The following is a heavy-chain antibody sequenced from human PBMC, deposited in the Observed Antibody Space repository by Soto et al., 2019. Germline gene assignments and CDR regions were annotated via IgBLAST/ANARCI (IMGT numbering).Heavy chain of an antibody. CDR3: ARESENSSGWYYYYGMDV. Sequence: ASVKVSCKASGYTFTGYYMHWVRQAPGQGLEWMGWINPNSGGTNYAQKFRGWVTMTRDTSISTAYMELSRLRSDDTAVYYCARESENSSGWYYYYGMDVWGQGTTVTVSS. CDR1: GYTFTGYY. V-gene: IGHV1-2*04. J-gene: IGHJ6*02. D-gene: IGHD6-19*01. CDR2: INPNSGGT.